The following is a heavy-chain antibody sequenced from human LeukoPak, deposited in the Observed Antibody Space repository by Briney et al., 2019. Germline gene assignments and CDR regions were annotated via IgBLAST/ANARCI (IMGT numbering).Heavy chain of an antibody. J-gene: IGHJ4*02. D-gene: IGHD3-10*02. CDR2: ISYDGSNK. CDR1: GFTFSSYG. CDR3: AKDSECSGSYIPGEFDY. Sequence: GGSLRLSCAASGFTFSSYGMHWVRQAPGKGLEWVAVISYDGSNKYYADSVKGRFTISRDNSKNTLYLQMNSLRAEDTAVYYCAKDSECSGSYIPGEFDYWGQGTLVTVSS. V-gene: IGHV3-30*18.